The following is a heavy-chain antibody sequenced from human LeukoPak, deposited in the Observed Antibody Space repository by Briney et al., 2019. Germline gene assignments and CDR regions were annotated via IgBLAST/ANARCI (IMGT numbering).Heavy chain of an antibody. J-gene: IGHJ4*02. V-gene: IGHV4-39*07. CDR3: ARDMPYPGAGFDS. Sequence: PSETLSLTCSVSGEAIRRTSYYWAWIRQPPGKGLEWIASVYSSGSTYYNPSLRSEITISVSMSKNQFSLKLTSVTAADTAMYYCARDMPYPGAGFDSWGRGVLVTVSS. CDR2: VYSSGST. CDR1: GEAIRRTSYY. D-gene: IGHD6-19*01.